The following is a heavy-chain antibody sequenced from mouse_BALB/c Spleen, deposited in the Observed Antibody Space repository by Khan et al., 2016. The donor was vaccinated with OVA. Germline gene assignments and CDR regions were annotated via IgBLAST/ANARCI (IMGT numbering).Heavy chain of an antibody. J-gene: IGHJ4*01. V-gene: IGHV2-6-1*01. CDR3: ARQPYYHYNIMDF. Sequence: VTLVESGPGLAAPSQSLSITCTISGFSLTNYGVHWVRQPPGQGLEWLVVIWSDGSTTYNSALKSRLTITKDNSQSQGFLRVNSLQTDDTAIYFCARQPYYHYNIMDFWGQGTSVTVSS. CDR2: IWSDGST. CDR1: GFSLTNYG. D-gene: IGHD2-10*01.